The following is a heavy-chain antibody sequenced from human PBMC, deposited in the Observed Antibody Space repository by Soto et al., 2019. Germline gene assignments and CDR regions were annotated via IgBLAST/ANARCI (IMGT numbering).Heavy chain of an antibody. V-gene: IGHV1-24*01. CDR1: GYTLTELS. CDR3: ATSYSSGFNWFDP. D-gene: IGHD6-19*01. CDR2: FDPEDGET. Sequence: RASVKVSCKVSGYTLTELSMHWVRQAPGKGLEWMGGFDPEDGETIYAQKFQGRVTMTEDTSTDTAYMELSSLRSEDTAVYYCATSYSSGFNWFDPWGQGTLVTVSS. J-gene: IGHJ5*02.